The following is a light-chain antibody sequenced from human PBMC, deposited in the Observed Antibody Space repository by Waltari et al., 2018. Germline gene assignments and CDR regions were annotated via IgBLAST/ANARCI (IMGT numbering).Light chain of an antibody. CDR2: RND. CDR1: SSNLGNHV. V-gene: IGLV1-44*01. Sequence: QSVLTQPPSASGTPGQRVTISCSGTSSNLGNHVVTWYQQVPGTAPKLLIYRNDLRPSGVPDRFSASKSGTSASLAISGLQSEDEAEYYCASWDDSLNGHWVFSGGTKVTVL. CDR3: ASWDDSLNGHWV. J-gene: IGLJ3*02.